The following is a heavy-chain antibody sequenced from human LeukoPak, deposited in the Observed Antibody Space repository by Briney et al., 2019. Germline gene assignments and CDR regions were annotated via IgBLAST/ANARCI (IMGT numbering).Heavy chain of an antibody. Sequence: GGPLRLSYTPSGFTFGVHSVSWFPHSRGKGLEWVGFIRSKADVGKAEYAECVIGRFTITRNDSKCVAYQQMDSLKTEDTAVYYCTRGIRYFDWFQADYWGRGTLVTVFS. CDR3: TRGIRYFDWFQADY. D-gene: IGHD3-9*01. J-gene: IGHJ4*02. CDR1: GFTFGVHS. V-gene: IGHV3-49*03. CDR2: IRSKADVGKA.